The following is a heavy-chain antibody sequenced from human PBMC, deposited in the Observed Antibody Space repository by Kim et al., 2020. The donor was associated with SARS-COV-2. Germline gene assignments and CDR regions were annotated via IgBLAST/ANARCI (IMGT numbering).Heavy chain of an antibody. V-gene: IGHV7-4-1*02. CDR2: INTNTGNP. Sequence: ASVKVSCKASGYTFTSYAMNWVRQAPGQGLEWMGWINTNTGNPTYAQGFTGRFVFSLDTSVSTAYLQISSLKAEDNAVYYCARVGSSSWYVDYYYGMDVWGQGTTVTVSS. J-gene: IGHJ6*02. D-gene: IGHD6-13*01. CDR1: GYTFTSYA. CDR3: ARVGSSSWYVDYYYGMDV.